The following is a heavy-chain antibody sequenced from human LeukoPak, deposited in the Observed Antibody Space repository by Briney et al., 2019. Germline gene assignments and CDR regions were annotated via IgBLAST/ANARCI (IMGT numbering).Heavy chain of an antibody. V-gene: IGHV3-30-3*01. Sequence: PGGSLRLSCAASGFTFSSYAMHWVRQAPGKGLEWVAVISYDGSNKYYADSVKGRFTISRDNSKNTLYLQMNSLRAEDTAVYYCARDWGHCTNGVCYRFDYWGQGALVTVSS. D-gene: IGHD2-8*01. CDR1: GFTFSSYA. J-gene: IGHJ4*02. CDR3: ARDWGHCTNGVCYRFDY. CDR2: ISYDGSNK.